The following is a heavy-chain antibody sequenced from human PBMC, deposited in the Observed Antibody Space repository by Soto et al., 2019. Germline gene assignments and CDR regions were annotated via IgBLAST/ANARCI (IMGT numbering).Heavy chain of an antibody. CDR2: SNNSGST. D-gene: IGHD6-13*01. CDR3: ARGYSSSWYFYGMDV. CDR1: GGSFSGYY. Sequence: PSATLSLTCAVYGGSFSGYYWSWIRQPPGKGLGWIGVSNNSGSTNSNPSLKSRVTISVDTAKNQFSLKLSSVTAADTAVYYCARGYSSSWYFYGMDVWGQGTTVTVS. J-gene: IGHJ6*02. V-gene: IGHV4-34*01.